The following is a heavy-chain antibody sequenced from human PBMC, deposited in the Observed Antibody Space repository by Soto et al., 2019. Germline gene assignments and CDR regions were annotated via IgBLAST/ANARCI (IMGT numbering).Heavy chain of an antibody. CDR2: IYHSGRT. CDR3: ARWVEVSLDYFDS. D-gene: IGHD2-15*01. J-gene: IGHJ4*02. V-gene: IGHV4-31*03. Sequence: SLTLSLRYSVSGGTIGDRGYRWSCERQNPGKGLEWIGHIYHSGRTYYNPSLKSRVSISVDTSKSQFSLHLSSVTAADTAVYYCARWVEVSLDYFDSWGQGTPVTVSS. CDR1: GGTIGDRGYR.